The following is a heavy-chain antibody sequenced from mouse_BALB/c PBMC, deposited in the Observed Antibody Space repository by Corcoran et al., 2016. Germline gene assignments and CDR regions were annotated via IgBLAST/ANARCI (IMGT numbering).Heavy chain of an antibody. CDR2: INTYTGEP. V-gene: IGHV9-1*02. CDR1: GYTITNYG. D-gene: IGHD3-1*01. CDR3: ARGSSGYDY. Sequence: QIQLVQSGPELKKPGETVKISCKASGYTITNYGMKLVKQAPGKGLKWMGWINTYTGEPTYADDFKGRFAFSLETSARTAYLQINNLKNEEMATYFCARGSSGYDYWGQGTTLTVSS. J-gene: IGHJ2*01.